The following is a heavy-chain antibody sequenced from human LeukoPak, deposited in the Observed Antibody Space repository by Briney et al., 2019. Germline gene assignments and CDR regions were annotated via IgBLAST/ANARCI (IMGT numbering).Heavy chain of an antibody. D-gene: IGHD4-11*01. Sequence: PGGSLRLSCAASGLTFSSFWMSWVRQAPGKGLEWVANIKQDGSEKDYVDSVKGRFTISRDNAKNTLYLQMNSLRAEDTAVYYCARDPANTYSRFDYWGQGTLVTVSS. CDR1: GLTFSSFW. CDR2: IKQDGSEK. V-gene: IGHV3-7*01. CDR3: ARDPANTYSRFDY. J-gene: IGHJ4*02.